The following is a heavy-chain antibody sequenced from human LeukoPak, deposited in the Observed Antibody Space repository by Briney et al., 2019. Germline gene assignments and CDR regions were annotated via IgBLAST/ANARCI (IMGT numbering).Heavy chain of an antibody. CDR2: NYYSGST. CDR1: GGSISSSSYY. Sequence: SETLSLTCTVSGGSISSSSYYWGWIRQPPGKGLEWIGSNYYSGSTYYNPSLKSRVTISVDTSKNQFSLKLSSVTAADTAVYYCARRTYYYGSGISSEAFDIWGQGTMVTVSS. V-gene: IGHV4-39*01. J-gene: IGHJ3*02. D-gene: IGHD3-10*01. CDR3: ARRTYYYGSGISSEAFDI.